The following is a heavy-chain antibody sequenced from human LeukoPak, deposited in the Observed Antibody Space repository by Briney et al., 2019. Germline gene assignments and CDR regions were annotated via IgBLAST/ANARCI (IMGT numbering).Heavy chain of an antibody. Sequence: GGSLRLSCAASGFTFSSYWMSWVRQAPGKGLAWVAIINQDGSDKYYVDSVKGRFTISRDNAENSLHLHVNSLRAEDAAVYYCARGGQRLADYWGQGALVTVSS. D-gene: IGHD6-19*01. J-gene: IGHJ4*02. CDR2: INQDGSDK. CDR3: ARGGQRLADY. V-gene: IGHV3-7*01. CDR1: GFTFSSYW.